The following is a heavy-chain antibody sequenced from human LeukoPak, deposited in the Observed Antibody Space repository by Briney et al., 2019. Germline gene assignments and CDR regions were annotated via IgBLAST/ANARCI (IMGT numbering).Heavy chain of an antibody. D-gene: IGHD4-23*01. CDR1: GFTFSSYG. J-gene: IGHJ4*02. CDR2: IWYDGSNK. CDR3: ARVEDYGGNVDY. Sequence: GGSLRLSCAASGFTFSSYGMHWVRQAPGKGLEWAAVIWYDGSNKYYADSVKGRFTISRDNSKNTLYLQMNSLRAEDTAVYYCARVEDYGGNVDYWGQGTLVTVSS. V-gene: IGHV3-33*01.